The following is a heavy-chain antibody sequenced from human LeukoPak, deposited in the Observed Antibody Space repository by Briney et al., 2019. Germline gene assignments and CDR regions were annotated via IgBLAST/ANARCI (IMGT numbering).Heavy chain of an antibody. CDR3: AKEPNGYSYGYPYCFDY. CDR2: ISGSGGST. Sequence: GGSLRLSRAASGFAFSSYAMSWVRQAPGKGLEWVSAISGSGGSTYYADSVKGRFTISRDNSKNTLYLQMNSLRAEDTAVYYCAKEPNGYSYGYPYCFDYWGQGTLVTVSS. V-gene: IGHV3-23*01. J-gene: IGHJ4*02. D-gene: IGHD5-18*01. CDR1: GFAFSSYA.